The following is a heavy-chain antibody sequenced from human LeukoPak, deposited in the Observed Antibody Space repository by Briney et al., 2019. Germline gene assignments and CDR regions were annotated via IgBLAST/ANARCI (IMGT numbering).Heavy chain of an antibody. J-gene: IGHJ4*02. CDR2: VGGRSSGT. CDR3: ATHMTTVTTPFDY. V-gene: IGHV3-23*01. Sequence: PGGSLRLSCAASGFTFSNYAVSWVRQAPRKGLEWVSTVGGRSSGTYYADSVKGRFTISRDNSENTLYLQMNSLGVEDTAVYYCATHMTTVTTPFDYWGQGTLVTVSS. D-gene: IGHD4-17*01. CDR1: GFTFSNYA.